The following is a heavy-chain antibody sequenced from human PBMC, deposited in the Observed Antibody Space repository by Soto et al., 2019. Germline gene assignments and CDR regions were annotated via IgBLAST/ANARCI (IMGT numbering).Heavy chain of an antibody. Sequence: PGGSLRLSCAASGFTFSSYWMYWVRQAPGKGLVWVSRINSDGSSTSYADSVKGRFTISRDNAKNTLHLQMNSLRAEDTAVYYCARGQYSYGLGFDYWGQGTLVTVSS. V-gene: IGHV3-74*01. J-gene: IGHJ4*02. CDR2: INSDGSST. CDR1: GFTFSSYW. CDR3: ARGQYSYGLGFDY. D-gene: IGHD5-18*01.